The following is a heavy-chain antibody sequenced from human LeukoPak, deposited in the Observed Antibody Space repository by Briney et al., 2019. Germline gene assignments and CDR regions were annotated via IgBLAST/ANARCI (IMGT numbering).Heavy chain of an antibody. CDR2: MSGTGAGGSV. V-gene: IGHV3-23*01. D-gene: IGHD3-22*01. Sequence: GGSLGLSCAASGFTLSNHAVSWVRQAPGKGLEWVTVMSGTGAGGSVYYADSVKGRFTVSRDNSKNTLFLRMSSLRAEDTALYYCARADDGTGYPQLPFDYWGQGTLVTVSS. CDR1: GFTLSNHA. CDR3: ARADDGTGYPQLPFDY. J-gene: IGHJ4*02.